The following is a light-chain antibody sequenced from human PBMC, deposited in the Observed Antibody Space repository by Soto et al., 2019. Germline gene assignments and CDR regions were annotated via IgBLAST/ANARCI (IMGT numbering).Light chain of an antibody. V-gene: IGKV3-15*01. Sequence: EIVLTQSPGTLSLSPGERATLSCRASQSVSNNYLAWYQQKPGQAPRLLIFAASTRATGIPARFSGSGSGTEFTLTISSLQSEDFALYFCQQYDSRPLTFGGGTNVDIK. CDR2: AAS. J-gene: IGKJ4*01. CDR3: QQYDSRPLT. CDR1: QSVSNN.